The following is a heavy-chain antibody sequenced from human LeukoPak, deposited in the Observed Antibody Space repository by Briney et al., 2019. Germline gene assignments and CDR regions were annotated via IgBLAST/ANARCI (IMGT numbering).Heavy chain of an antibody. Sequence: PSETLSLTCTVSGGSISSGSYYWSWIRQPAGKGVEWIGRIYTSGSTNYNPSLKSRVTISVDTSKNQFSLKLSSVTAADTAVYYCARGRITAAGYYYYYGMDVWGQGTTVTVSS. D-gene: IGHD6-13*01. CDR3: ARGRITAAGYYYYYGMDV. CDR1: GGSISSGSYY. CDR2: IYTSGST. J-gene: IGHJ6*02. V-gene: IGHV4-61*02.